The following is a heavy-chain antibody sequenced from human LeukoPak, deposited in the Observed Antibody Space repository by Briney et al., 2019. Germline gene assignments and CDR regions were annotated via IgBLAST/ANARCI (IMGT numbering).Heavy chain of an antibody. CDR1: GGSFRNSDYY. V-gene: IGHV4-39*02. D-gene: IGHD6-19*01. CDR2: MYYNGAT. J-gene: IGHJ4*02. Sequence: PSETLSLTCTVSGGSFRNSDYYWGWIRQPPGKGREWIGTMYYNGATPYNPSLKSRVTTSVDTSKNHFSLKLNSVTAADTAVYYCAREFRIRAEAGAGAYWGQGTLVTVSS. CDR3: AREFRIRAEAGAGAY.